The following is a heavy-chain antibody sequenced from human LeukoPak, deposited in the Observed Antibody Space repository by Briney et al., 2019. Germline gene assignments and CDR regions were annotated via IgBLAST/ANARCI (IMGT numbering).Heavy chain of an antibody. CDR2: IYPGDSDT. CDR1: GYSFTSYW. CDR3: ARGGSYRYGSSDY. Sequence: GESLKISCKGSGYSFTSYWIGWVRQMPGKGLEWMGIIYPGDSDTRYSPSFQGQVTMSVDESTTTAYLQWSSLRASDSAIYYCARGGSYRYGSSDYWGQGTLVTVSS. V-gene: IGHV5-51*01. J-gene: IGHJ4*02. D-gene: IGHD5-18*01.